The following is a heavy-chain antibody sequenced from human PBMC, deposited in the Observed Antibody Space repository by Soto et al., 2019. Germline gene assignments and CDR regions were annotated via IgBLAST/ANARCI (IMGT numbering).Heavy chain of an antibody. Sequence: EVQLVESGGGLVQPGQSLRLSCIGSGFTFGDYAMSWFRQAPGKGLEWVGFIRSKPYGGTTEYAASVKGRFTISRDDSKSTAYLQMNSLKTDDTAMYYCTKRSYFDYWGQGTLVTVSS. J-gene: IGHJ4*02. CDR1: GFTFGDYA. V-gene: IGHV3-49*03. CDR3: TKRSYFDY. CDR2: IRSKPYGGTT. D-gene: IGHD1-1*01.